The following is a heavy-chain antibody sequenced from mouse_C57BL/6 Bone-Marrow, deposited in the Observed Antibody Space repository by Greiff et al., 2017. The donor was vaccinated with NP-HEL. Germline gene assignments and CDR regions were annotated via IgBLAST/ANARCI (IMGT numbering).Heavy chain of an antibody. Sequence: QVQLQQPGAELVRPGSSVKLSCKASGYTFTSYWMDWVKPRPGQGLEWIGNIYPSDSETHYNQKFKDKATLTVDKSSSTAYMQLSSLTSEDSAVYYCAREIYDGYYPSYAMDYWGQGTSVTVSS. V-gene: IGHV1-61*01. J-gene: IGHJ4*01. CDR1: GYTFTSYW. CDR2: IYPSDSET. D-gene: IGHD2-3*01. CDR3: AREIYDGYYPSYAMDY.